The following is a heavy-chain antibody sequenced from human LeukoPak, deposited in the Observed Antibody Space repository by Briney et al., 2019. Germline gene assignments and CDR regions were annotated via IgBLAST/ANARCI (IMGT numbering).Heavy chain of an antibody. CDR3: ARDVVTASNWFDP. CDR2: INPNSGGT. CDR1: GYTFTGYY. D-gene: IGHD2-2*01. Sequence: ASVKVSCKASGYTFTGYYMHWVRQAPGQGLEWMGWINPNSGGTNYTQKFQGRVTMTRDTSISTAYMELSRPRADDTAVYYCARDVVTASNWFDPWGQGTLVTVSS. J-gene: IGHJ5*02. V-gene: IGHV1-2*02.